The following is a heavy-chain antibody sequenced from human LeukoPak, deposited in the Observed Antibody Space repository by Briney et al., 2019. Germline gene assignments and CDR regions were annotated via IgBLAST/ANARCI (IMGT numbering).Heavy chain of an antibody. CDR3: ARHSAVLLWFGELSQTAFDI. Sequence: SETLSLTCAVSGGSISSGGYSWSWIRQPPGKGLEWIGYIYHSGSTYYNPSLKSRVTISVDTSKNQFSLKLSSVTAADTAVYYCARHSAVLLWFGELSQTAFDIWGQGTMVTVSS. CDR1: GGSISSGGYS. V-gene: IGHV4-30-2*01. D-gene: IGHD3-10*01. J-gene: IGHJ3*02. CDR2: IYHSGST.